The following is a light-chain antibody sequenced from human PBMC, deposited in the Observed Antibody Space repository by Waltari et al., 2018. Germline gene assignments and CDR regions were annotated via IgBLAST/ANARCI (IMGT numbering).Light chain of an antibody. J-gene: IGKJ2*03. CDR1: QSVSSN. CDR3: QQYNDWYS. CDR2: DAS. Sequence: KVMTHSPATLPVYPGEVVTLSCRASQSVSSNVAWYQHRPGQAPRLLIYDASTRASGIPARFSGSWSGTEFALTISGLQSEDFALYYCQQYNDWYSFGQGTKLEIK. V-gene: IGKV3-15*01.